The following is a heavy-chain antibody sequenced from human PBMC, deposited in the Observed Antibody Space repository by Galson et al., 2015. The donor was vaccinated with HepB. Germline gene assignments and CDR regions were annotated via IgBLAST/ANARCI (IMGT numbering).Heavy chain of an antibody. CDR1: GGTFSSYA. Sequence: SCKASGGTFSSYAISWVRQAPGQGLEWMGGIIPIFGTANYAQKFQGRVTITADESTSTAYMELSSLRSEDTAVYYCARGDIVVVPAATYYYYYMDVWGKGTTVTVSS. CDR3: ARGDIVVVPAATYYYYYMDV. V-gene: IGHV1-69*01. CDR2: IIPIFGTA. J-gene: IGHJ6*03. D-gene: IGHD2-2*01.